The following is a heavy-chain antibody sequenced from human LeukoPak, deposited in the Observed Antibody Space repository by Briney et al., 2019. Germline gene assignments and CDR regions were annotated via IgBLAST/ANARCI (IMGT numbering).Heavy chain of an antibody. Sequence: ASVKVSCKASGYTFTSYDIHWVRQATGQGLEWMGWMNPNSDNTGYAQKFLGRVTMTRNTSISTAYMELSSLRSEDTAVYYCARGRCSSTSCYHGLYYYYGMDVWGQGTTVTVSS. CDR1: GYTFTSYD. CDR2: MNPNSDNT. D-gene: IGHD2-2*01. V-gene: IGHV1-8*01. J-gene: IGHJ6*02. CDR3: ARGRCSSTSCYHGLYYYYGMDV.